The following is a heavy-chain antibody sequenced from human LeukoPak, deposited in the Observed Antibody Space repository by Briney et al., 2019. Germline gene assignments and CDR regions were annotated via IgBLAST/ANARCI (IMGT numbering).Heavy chain of an antibody. V-gene: IGHV3-7*01. CDR1: GFTFSSFA. CDR3: VRDFGDRYDIFDI. D-gene: IGHD3-9*01. CDR2: VNPRGNER. Sequence: PGGSLRLSCAASGFTFSSFAMTWVRQTPGKGLEWVANVNPRGNERHYMDSVEGRFTISRDNAKNTLYLQMNSLRIEDAAVYYCVRDFGDRYDIFDIWGQGTMVTVSS. J-gene: IGHJ3*02.